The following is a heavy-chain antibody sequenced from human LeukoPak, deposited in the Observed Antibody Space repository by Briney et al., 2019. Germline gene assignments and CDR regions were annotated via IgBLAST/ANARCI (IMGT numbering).Heavy chain of an antibody. Sequence: SETLSLTRTAPGGSISSHYWSWIRQPPGKGLKWIGYIYYSGSTNYNPSLKSRVTISVDTSKNQFSLKLSSVTAADTAVYYCARGHDSSSWYYYYYYMDVWGKGTTVTVSS. CDR2: IYYSGST. V-gene: IGHV4-59*11. CDR1: GGSISSHY. J-gene: IGHJ6*03. D-gene: IGHD6-13*01. CDR3: ARGHDSSSWYYYYYYMDV.